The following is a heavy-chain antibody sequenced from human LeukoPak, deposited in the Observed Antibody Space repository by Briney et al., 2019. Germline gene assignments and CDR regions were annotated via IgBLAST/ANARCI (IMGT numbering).Heavy chain of an antibody. Sequence: PSETLSLTCTVSGGSISSSSYYWGWIRQPPGKGLEWIGSIYYSGSTYYNPSLKSRVTISVDTSKNQFSLKLSSVTAADTAGYYCARDLLDKKPHSVKYSSGWYIDYWGQGTLVTVSS. V-gene: IGHV4-39*07. CDR1: GGSISSSSYY. CDR3: ARDLLDKKPHSVKYSSGWYIDY. D-gene: IGHD6-19*01. J-gene: IGHJ4*02. CDR2: IYYSGST.